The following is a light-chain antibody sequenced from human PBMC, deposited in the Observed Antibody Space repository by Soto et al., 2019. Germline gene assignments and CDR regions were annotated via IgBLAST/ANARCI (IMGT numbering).Light chain of an antibody. J-gene: IGLJ1*01. CDR1: SSDVGGYNY. Sequence: QSVLTQPASVSGSPGQSITISCTGTSSDVGGYNYVSWYQHHPGKAPKLMIYEVTNRPSGISNRFSGSKSGNTASLSISGLQAEDDAEYCCSSYSSSTIRGLGTGTKVTVL. CDR3: SSYSSSTIRG. CDR2: EVT. V-gene: IGLV2-14*01.